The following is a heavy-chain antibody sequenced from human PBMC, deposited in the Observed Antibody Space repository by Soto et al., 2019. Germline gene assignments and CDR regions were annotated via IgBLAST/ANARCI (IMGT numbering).Heavy chain of an antibody. CDR3: VRERAPFDAFDI. J-gene: IGHJ3*02. Sequence: SQTLSLTCAISGDSVSSNSAAWNWIRLSPSRGLEWLARTYYRSRWYNDYAVSVRSRITVNPDTSKNQFSLQLTSVTPEDTAVYHCVRERAPFDAFDIWGQGTMVTVSS. CDR2: TYYRSRWYN. CDR1: GDSVSSNSAA. V-gene: IGHV6-1*01.